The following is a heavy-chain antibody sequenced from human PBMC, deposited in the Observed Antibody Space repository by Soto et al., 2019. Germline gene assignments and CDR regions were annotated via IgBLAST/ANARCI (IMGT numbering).Heavy chain of an antibody. CDR1: GFTFSSYW. V-gene: IGHV3-7*03. Sequence: GGSLRLSCAASGFTFSSYWMSWVRQAPGKGLEWVANIKQDGSEKYYVDSVKGRFTISRDNAKNSLYLQMNSLRAEDTAVYYCASLILSHSSSSVSLSRYSRTTPLFFDYWGQGTPVTVSS. D-gene: IGHD6-6*01. J-gene: IGHJ4*02. CDR3: ASLILSHSSSSVSLSRYSRTTPLFFDY. CDR2: IKQDGSEK.